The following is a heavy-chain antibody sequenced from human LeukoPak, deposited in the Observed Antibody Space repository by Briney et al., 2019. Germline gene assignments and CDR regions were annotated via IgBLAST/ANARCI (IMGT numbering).Heavy chain of an antibody. CDR1: GGSISSSSYY. CDR2: FYYSGST. V-gene: IGHV4-39*02. J-gene: IGHJ6*03. D-gene: IGHD3-3*01. Sequence: SETLSLTCTVSGGSISSSSYYWGWIRQPPGKGLEWIGSFYYSGSTYYNPSLKSRVTISVDTSKNQFSLKLSSVTAADTAVYYCARDRRRFLEWLSSPHYYYYMDVRGKGTTVTVSS. CDR3: ARDRRRFLEWLSSPHYYYYMDV.